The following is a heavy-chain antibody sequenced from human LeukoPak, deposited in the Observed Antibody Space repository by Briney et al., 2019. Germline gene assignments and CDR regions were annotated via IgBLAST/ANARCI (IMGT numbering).Heavy chain of an antibody. CDR3: ARDLRPMVRGAAIYYYYYYGMDV. V-gene: IGHV4-31*03. CDR1: GGSISSGGYY. CDR2: IYYSGST. J-gene: IGHJ6*02. D-gene: IGHD3-10*01. Sequence: PSQTLSLTCTVSGGSISSGGYYWSWIRQHPGKGLEWIGYIYYSGSTNYNPSLKSRVTISVDTSKNQFSLKLSSVTAADTAVYYCARDLRPMVRGAAIYYYYYYGMDVWGQGTTVTVSS.